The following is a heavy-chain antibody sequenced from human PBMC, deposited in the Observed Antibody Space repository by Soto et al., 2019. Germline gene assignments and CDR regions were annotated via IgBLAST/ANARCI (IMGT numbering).Heavy chain of an antibody. D-gene: IGHD3-10*01. CDR1: GFTVSNNY. J-gene: IGHJ4*02. CDR2: IYSGGYT. Sequence: EVQLVESGGGLIQPGGSLRLSCAVSGFTVSNNYMSWVRQAPGKGLEGVSVIYSGGYTAYGDSVKGRFTISRDNSKNTRYLQITRRGPHGTAVFNCAAHPGGGGYWGQGTLVTVSS. CDR3: AAHPGGGGY. V-gene: IGHV3-53*01.